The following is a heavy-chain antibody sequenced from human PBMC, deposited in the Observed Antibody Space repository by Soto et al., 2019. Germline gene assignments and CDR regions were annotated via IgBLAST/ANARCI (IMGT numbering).Heavy chain of an antibody. V-gene: IGHV4-39*01. CDR3: ARHAYDSSGYLLMVFDY. CDR2: IYYSGST. CDR1: GGSISSSSYY. Sequence: SETLSLTCTVSGGSISSSSYYWGWIRQPPGKGLEWIGSIYYSGSTYYNPSLKSRVTISVDTSKNQFSLKLSSVTAADTAVYYCARHAYDSSGYLLMVFDYWGQGTLVTVS. J-gene: IGHJ4*02. D-gene: IGHD3-22*01.